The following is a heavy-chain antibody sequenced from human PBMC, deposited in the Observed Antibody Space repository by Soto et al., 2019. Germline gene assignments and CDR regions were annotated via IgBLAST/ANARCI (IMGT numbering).Heavy chain of an antibody. CDR1: GYSFTNND. V-gene: IGHV1-8*01. J-gene: IGHJ6*02. D-gene: IGHD3-3*01. CDR2: MNPGSGDT. CDR3: ARARMGYAFWPGTEEYYYCMDV. Sequence: AAVKFSCKASGYSFTNNDVSWVRQATGQGLDWMGWMNPGSGDTGYAQKFQGRVTMTRNTSISTAYMELSSLRSEDTAVYYCARARMGYAFWPGTEEYYYCMDVWGQWTTVAVSS.